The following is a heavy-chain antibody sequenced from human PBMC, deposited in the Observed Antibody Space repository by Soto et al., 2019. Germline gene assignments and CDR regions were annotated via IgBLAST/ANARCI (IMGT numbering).Heavy chain of an antibody. CDR2: INPSGGST. D-gene: IGHD3-10*01. J-gene: IGHJ5*02. CDR1: GYTFTSYY. V-gene: IGHV1-46*01. Sequence: ASVKVSCKASGYTFTSYYMHWVRQAPGQVLEWMGIINPSGGSTSYAQKFQGRVTMTRDTSTSTVYMELSSLRSEDTAVYYCAREVQDYYGSGSYYNPFDPWGQGTLVTVSS. CDR3: AREVQDYYGSGSYYNPFDP.